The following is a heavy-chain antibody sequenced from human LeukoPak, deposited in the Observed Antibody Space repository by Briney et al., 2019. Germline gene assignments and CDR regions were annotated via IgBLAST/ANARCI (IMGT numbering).Heavy chain of an antibody. CDR1: GGSLSGYY. J-gene: IGHJ6*03. CDR3: ARGLSSSRRTYYYYYMDV. Sequence: SETLSLTCAVYGGSLSGYYWSWIRQPPGKGLEWIGEINHSGSTNYNPSLKSRVTISVDTSKNQFSLKLSSVTAADTAVYYCARGLSSSRRTYYYYYMDVWGKGTTVTVSS. CDR2: INHSGST. V-gene: IGHV4-34*01. D-gene: IGHD6-13*01.